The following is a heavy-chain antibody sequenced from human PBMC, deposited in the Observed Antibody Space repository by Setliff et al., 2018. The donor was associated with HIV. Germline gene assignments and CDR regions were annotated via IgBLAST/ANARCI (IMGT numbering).Heavy chain of an antibody. CDR1: GFFFSRHV. CDR3: ARDGPGGISLVRGAVGVFDM. V-gene: IGHV3-23*01. Sequence: GGSLRLSCEGSGFFFSRHVMSWVRQAPGKGLEWVSGINNRGDRTDYADSVKGRFTISRDNSKNTVDLQMNSLTVEDTAVYYCARDGPGGISLVRGAVGVFDMWGQGTTVTVSS. J-gene: IGHJ3*02. D-gene: IGHD3-10*01. CDR2: INNRGDRT.